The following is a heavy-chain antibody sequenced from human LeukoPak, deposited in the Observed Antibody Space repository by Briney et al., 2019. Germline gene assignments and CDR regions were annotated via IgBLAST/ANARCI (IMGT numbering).Heavy chain of an antibody. CDR1: GYTFTGYY. CDR2: INPNSGGT. V-gene: IGHV1-2*06. Sequence: ASVKVSCKASGYTFTGYYMHWVRQAPGQGLEWMGRINPNSGGTNYAQKFQGRVTMTRDTSISTAYMELSSLRSDDTAVYYCAREGARMAARWASGFDPWGQGTLVTVSS. D-gene: IGHD6-6*01. J-gene: IGHJ5*02. CDR3: AREGARMAARWASGFDP.